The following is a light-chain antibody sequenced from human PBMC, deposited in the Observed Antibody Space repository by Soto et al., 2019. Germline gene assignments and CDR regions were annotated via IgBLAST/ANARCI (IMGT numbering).Light chain of an antibody. Sequence: QSVLTQPPSASGTPGQRVTISCSGSSSNIGSNYVYWYQQLPGTAPQLLIYRNNQRPSGVPDRFSGSKSGTSASLAISGRRSEDEADYYCAAWDDSLSGPVFGGGTQLTVL. CDR1: SSNIGSNY. V-gene: IGLV1-47*01. J-gene: IGLJ7*01. CDR3: AAWDDSLSGPV. CDR2: RNN.